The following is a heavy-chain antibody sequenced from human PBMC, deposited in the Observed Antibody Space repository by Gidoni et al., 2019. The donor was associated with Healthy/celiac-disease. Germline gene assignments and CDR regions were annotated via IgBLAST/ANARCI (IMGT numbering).Heavy chain of an antibody. V-gene: IGHV3-9*01. Sequence: EVQLVESGGGLVQPGRSLRLSCAASGFTFDDYAIDWVRQAPGKGLEWVSGISWNSGSIGYADSVKGRFTISRDNAKNSLYLQMNSLRAEDTALYYCAKALGGYYDSSVDYYFDYWGQGTLVTVSS. CDR2: ISWNSGSI. D-gene: IGHD3-22*01. CDR3: AKALGGYYDSSVDYYFDY. CDR1: GFTFDDYA. J-gene: IGHJ4*02.